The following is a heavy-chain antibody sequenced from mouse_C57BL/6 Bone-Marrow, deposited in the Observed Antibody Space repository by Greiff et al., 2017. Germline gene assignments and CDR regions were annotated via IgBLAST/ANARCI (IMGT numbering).Heavy chain of an antibody. CDR1: GFNIKDDY. D-gene: IGHD1-1*02. V-gene: IGHV14-4*01. J-gene: IGHJ3*01. CDR3: TPYGPDWFAY. Sequence: VQLQQSGAELVRPGASVKLSCTASGFNIKDDYMHWVKQRPEQGLEWIGWIDPETGDPEYASKFQGKATITADTSSSTAYLQLSSLTSEDTAVYYCTPYGPDWFAYWGQGTLVTVSA. CDR2: IDPETGDP.